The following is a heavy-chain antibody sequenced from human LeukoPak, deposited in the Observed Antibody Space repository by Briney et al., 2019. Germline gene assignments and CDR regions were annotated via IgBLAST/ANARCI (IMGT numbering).Heavy chain of an antibody. J-gene: IGHJ6*03. CDR3: ARVGSYYYHMDV. V-gene: IGHV4-30-2*01. CDR1: GGSISSGGYS. Sequence: SQTLSLTCAVSGGSISSGGYSWSWIRQPPGKGLEWIGYIYHSGSTYYNPSLKSRVTISVDRSKNQFSLKLSSVTAADTAVYYCARVGSYYYHMDVWGKGTTVTVSS. CDR2: IYHSGST.